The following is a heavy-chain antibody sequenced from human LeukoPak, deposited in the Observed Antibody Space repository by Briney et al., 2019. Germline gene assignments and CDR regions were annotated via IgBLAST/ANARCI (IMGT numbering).Heavy chain of an antibody. D-gene: IGHD3/OR15-3a*01. CDR1: GFTFSDYY. J-gene: IGHJ4*02. CDR2: ITDSGSTI. V-gene: IGHV3-11*01. Sequence: GGSLRLSCAASGFTFSDYYMSWIRQAPGKGLERLSYITDSGSTIYYADSVRGRFTVSRDNGKNSLYLQMNYLRADDTAVYYCAREGLAYFDYWGQGTLVTVSS. CDR3: AREGLAYFDY.